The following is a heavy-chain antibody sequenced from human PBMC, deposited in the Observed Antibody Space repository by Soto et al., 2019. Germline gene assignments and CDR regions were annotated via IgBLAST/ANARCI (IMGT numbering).Heavy chain of an antibody. D-gene: IGHD3-3*01. CDR3: ARVNDFWSGYSEFDY. CDR1: GGSFSGYY. Sequence: TLSLTCAVYGGSFSGYYWSWIRQPPGKGLELFGYIYYSGSTYYNPSLKSRVTISVDTSKNQFSLKLSSVTAADTAVYYCARVNDFWSGYSEFDYWGQGTLVTVS. CDR2: IYYSGST. V-gene: IGHV4-34*09. J-gene: IGHJ4*02.